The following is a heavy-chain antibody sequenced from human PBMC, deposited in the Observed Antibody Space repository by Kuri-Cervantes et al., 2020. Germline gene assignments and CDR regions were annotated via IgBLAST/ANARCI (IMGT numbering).Heavy chain of an antibody. V-gene: IGHV1-69*13. CDR2: IIPIFGTA. D-gene: IGHD6-13*01. CDR1: GGTFSSYA. J-gene: IGHJ4*02. Sequence: SVKVSCKASGGTFSSYAISWVRQAPGQGLEWMGGIIPIFGTANYAQKFQGRVTITADESTSTAYMELSSLRSEDTAVYYCARDPGFGAVGDVDYWGQGTLVTVSS. CDR3: ARDPGFGAVGDVDY.